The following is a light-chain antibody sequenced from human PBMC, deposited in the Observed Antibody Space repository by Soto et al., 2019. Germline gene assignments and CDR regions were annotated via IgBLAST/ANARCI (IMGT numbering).Light chain of an antibody. V-gene: IGLV2-14*01. CDR3: SSYTSSNTLGV. CDR2: DVS. Sequence: QSVLTQPASVSGSPGQSITISCTGTSSDVGSYDYVSWYQQHPGKAPKLMIYDVSNRPSGVSSRFSGSKSGNTASLTISGLQAEDEADYYCSSYTSSNTLGVFGGGTKVTVL. CDR1: SSDVGSYDY. J-gene: IGLJ3*02.